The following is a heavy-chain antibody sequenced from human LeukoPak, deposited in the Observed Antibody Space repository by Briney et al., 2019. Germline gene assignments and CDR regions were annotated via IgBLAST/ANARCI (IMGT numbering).Heavy chain of an antibody. CDR3: AKRSGSYYWGFDY. CDR1: GFTFSSYW. Sequence: PGGSLRLSCAASGFTFSSYWMSWVRQAPGKGLEWVANIKQDGSEKYYVDSVKGRFTISRDNAKNSLYLQMNSLRAEDTAGYYCAKRSGSYYWGFDYWGRGTLVSVSS. D-gene: IGHD1-26*01. CDR2: IKQDGSEK. J-gene: IGHJ4*02. V-gene: IGHV3-7*01.